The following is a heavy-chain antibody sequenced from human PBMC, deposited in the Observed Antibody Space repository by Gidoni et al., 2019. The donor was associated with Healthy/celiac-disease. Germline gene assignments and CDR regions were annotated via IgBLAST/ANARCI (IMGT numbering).Heavy chain of an antibody. V-gene: IGHV4-34*01. CDR3: ARGIMTTVTFDL. CDR2: INHSGST. D-gene: IGHD4-17*01. Sequence: QVQLQQWGAGLLKPSETLSLTCAVSGGSFSGYYWSWIRQPPGKGLEWIGEINHSGSTNYNPSLKSRVTISVDTSKNQFSLKLSSVTAADTAVYYCARGIMTTVTFDLWGRGTLVTVSS. J-gene: IGHJ2*01. CDR1: GGSFSGYY.